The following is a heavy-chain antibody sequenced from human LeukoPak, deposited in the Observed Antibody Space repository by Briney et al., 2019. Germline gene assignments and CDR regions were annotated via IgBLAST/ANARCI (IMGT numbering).Heavy chain of an antibody. D-gene: IGHD6-13*01. CDR2: ISWNSGSI. CDR3: AKDDGSGSSWFDY. CDR1: GFTFDDYA. V-gene: IGHV3-9*01. J-gene: IGHJ4*02. Sequence: GGSLRLSCAASGFTFDDYAMHWVRQAPGKGLEWVSGISWNSGSIGYADSVKGRFTISRDNAKNSLYLQMNSLRAEDTALYYCAKDDGSGSSWFDYWGQGTLVTVSS.